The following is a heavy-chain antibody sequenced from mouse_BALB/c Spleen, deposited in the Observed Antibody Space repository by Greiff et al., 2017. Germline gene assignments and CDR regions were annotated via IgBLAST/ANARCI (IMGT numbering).Heavy chain of an antibody. J-gene: IGHJ4*01. CDR1: GFSLTGYG. D-gene: IGHD2-4*01. V-gene: IGHV2-6-7*01. CDR2: IWGDGST. Sequence: QVQLKQSGPGLVAPSQSLSITCTVSGFSLTGYGVNWVRQPPGKGLEWLGMIWGDGSTDYNSALKSRLSISKDNSKSQVFLKMNSLQTDDTARYYCARDGRIYYDYDGYAMDYWGQGTSVTVSS. CDR3: ARDGRIYYDYDGYAMDY.